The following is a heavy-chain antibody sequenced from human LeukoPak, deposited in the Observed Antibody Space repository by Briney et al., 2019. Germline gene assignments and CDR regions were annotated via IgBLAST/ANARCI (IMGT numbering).Heavy chain of an antibody. J-gene: IGHJ6*03. CDR2: ISWNSGSI. D-gene: IGHD6-13*01. Sequence: GGSLRLSCAASGFTFDDYAMHWVRQAPGKGLEWVSGISWNSGSIGYADSVKGRFTISRDNAKNSLYLQMNSLRAEDTALYYCAKDPGQQFPGLPDSYMDVWGKGTTVTISS. CDR1: GFTFDDYA. V-gene: IGHV3-9*01. CDR3: AKDPGQQFPGLPDSYMDV.